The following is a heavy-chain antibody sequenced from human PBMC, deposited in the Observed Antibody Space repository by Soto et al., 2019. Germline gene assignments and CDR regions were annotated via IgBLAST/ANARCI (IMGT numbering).Heavy chain of an antibody. J-gene: IGHJ4*02. CDR1: GFTFSTCA. CDR3: AKILGGGWLIDY. D-gene: IGHD6-19*01. Sequence: QVQLVESGGGVVQPGRSLRLSCAASGFTFSTCAMHWVRQAPGKGLEWVAVISYDEKNKYFADSVKGRFTISRDNSENMLYLQLNSLRAEDTAVYYCAKILGGGWLIDYWGQGTLVTVSS. CDR2: ISYDEKNK. V-gene: IGHV3-30*18.